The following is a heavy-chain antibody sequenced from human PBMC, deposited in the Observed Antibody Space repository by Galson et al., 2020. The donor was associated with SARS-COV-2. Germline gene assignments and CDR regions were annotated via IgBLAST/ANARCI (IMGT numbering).Heavy chain of an antibody. D-gene: IGHD1-26*01. J-gene: IGHJ6*02. CDR2: ISWNGGSI. V-gene: IGHV3-20*04. CDR1: GFTFDDYG. Sequence: GGSLRLSCAASGFTFDDYGMSWVRQAPGKGLEWLSGISWNGGSIGHADSVKGRFTISRDNAKSSLYLQMNSRRAEDTAFYYCARAQSPVGHYYYGLDVWGQGTTVTVSS. CDR3: ARAQSPVGHYYYGLDV.